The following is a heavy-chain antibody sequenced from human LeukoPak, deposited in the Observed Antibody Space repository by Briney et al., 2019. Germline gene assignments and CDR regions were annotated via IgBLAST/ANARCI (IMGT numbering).Heavy chain of an antibody. CDR1: GFTFSSYG. V-gene: IGHV3-33*01. D-gene: IGHD1-26*01. Sequence: PGGSLRLSCAASGFTFSSYGMHWVRQAPGKGLEWVAVIWYDGSNKYHADSVKGRFTISRDNSKNTLYLQMNSLRAEDTAVYYCARDSKGSGDFDYWGQGTLVTVSS. J-gene: IGHJ4*02. CDR2: IWYDGSNK. CDR3: ARDSKGSGDFDY.